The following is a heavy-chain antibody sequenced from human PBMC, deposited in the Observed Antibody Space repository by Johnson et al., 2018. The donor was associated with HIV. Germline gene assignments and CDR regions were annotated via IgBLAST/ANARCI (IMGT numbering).Heavy chain of an antibody. D-gene: IGHD6-13*01. V-gene: IGHV3-20*04. Sequence: VQLVESGGGVARPGGSLRLSCEASGFSFDDYGMSWVRQAPGNGLEWVSGINWNGGSTGYADSVKGRFTISRDNAQNSLSLQMNSLRAEDTAVYYCAREGASAVRYSSSWYGHDAFDIWGQGTMVTVSS. J-gene: IGHJ3*02. CDR3: AREGASAVRYSSSWYGHDAFDI. CDR2: INWNGGST. CDR1: GFSFDDYG.